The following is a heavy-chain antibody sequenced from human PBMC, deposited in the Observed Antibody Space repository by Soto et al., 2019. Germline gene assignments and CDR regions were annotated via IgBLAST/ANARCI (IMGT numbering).Heavy chain of an antibody. CDR2: INTYSGNT. Sequence: QVQLVQSGAEVKKPGASVKVSCKASDYTFTSYGISWVRQAPGQGLEWMGWINTYSGNTDYARKFQGRVTMTTDTSPSTAYMEMRSLRFDDMAVYYCARAAETRYYGMDVWGQGTTVTVSS. CDR3: ARAAETRYYGMDV. V-gene: IGHV1-18*03. CDR1: DYTFTSYG. J-gene: IGHJ6*02.